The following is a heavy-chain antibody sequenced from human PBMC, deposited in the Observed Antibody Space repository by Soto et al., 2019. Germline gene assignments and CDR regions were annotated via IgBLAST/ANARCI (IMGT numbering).Heavy chain of an antibody. Sequence: EVQLLESGGGLVQPGGSLRLSCAASGFTFSSYAMSWVHQAPGKGLEWVSAISGSGGSTYYADSVKGRFTISRDNSKNTLYLQMNSLRAEDTAVYYCAKDGPYDILTGSYYYYYGMDVWGQGTTVTVSS. D-gene: IGHD3-9*01. CDR1: GFTFSSYA. CDR2: ISGSGGST. V-gene: IGHV3-23*01. CDR3: AKDGPYDILTGSYYYYYGMDV. J-gene: IGHJ6*02.